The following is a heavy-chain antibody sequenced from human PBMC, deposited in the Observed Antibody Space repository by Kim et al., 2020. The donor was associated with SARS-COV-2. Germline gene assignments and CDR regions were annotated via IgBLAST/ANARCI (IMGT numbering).Heavy chain of an antibody. V-gene: IGHV6-1*01. D-gene: IGHD1-20*01. Sequence: SQTLSLTCAISGDSVSSNSAAWNWIRQSPSRGLEWLGRTYYRSKWYNDYAVSVKSRITINPDTSKNQFSLQLNSVTPEDTAVYYCARALSHNRIGDYYYYGMDVWGQGTTVTVSS. CDR2: TYYRSKWYN. J-gene: IGHJ6*02. CDR1: GDSVSSNSAA. CDR3: ARALSHNRIGDYYYYGMDV.